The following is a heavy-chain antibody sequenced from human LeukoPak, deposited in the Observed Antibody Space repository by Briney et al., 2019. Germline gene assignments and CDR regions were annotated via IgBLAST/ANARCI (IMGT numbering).Heavy chain of an antibody. V-gene: IGHV1-46*01. Sequence: ASVKVSCKASGYTFTSYYMHWVRHAPGQGLEWMGIINPSGGSTSYAQKFQGRVTMTRDMSTSTVYMELSSLRSEDTAVYYCATRSRYCSGGSCYSGYYMDVWGKGTTVTVSS. J-gene: IGHJ6*03. CDR3: ATRSRYCSGGSCYSGYYMDV. CDR1: GYTFTSYY. D-gene: IGHD2-15*01. CDR2: INPSGGST.